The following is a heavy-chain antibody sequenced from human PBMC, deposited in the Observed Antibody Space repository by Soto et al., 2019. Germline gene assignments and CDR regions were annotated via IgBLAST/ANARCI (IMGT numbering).Heavy chain of an antibody. J-gene: IGHJ4*02. D-gene: IGHD1-26*01. CDR1: GGTFSSYT. CDR2: IIPILGIA. Sequence: SVKVSCKASGGTFSSYTISWVRQAPGQGLEWMGRIIPILGIANYAQKFQGRVTITADKSTSTAYMELRSLRSDDTAVYYCARSGVWEPRDYWGQGSLVTVSS. CDR3: ARSGVWEPRDY. V-gene: IGHV1-69*02.